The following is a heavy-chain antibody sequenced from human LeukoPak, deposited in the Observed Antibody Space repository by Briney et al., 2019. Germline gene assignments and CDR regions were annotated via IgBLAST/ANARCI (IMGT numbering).Heavy chain of an antibody. CDR2: ISAYNGKT. CDR3: ARVRAVTMNWFDP. V-gene: IGHV1-18*01. CDR1: GYTFTSYG. D-gene: IGHD4-17*01. J-gene: IGHJ5*02. Sequence: ASVKVSCKASGYTFTSYGISWVRQAPGQGLEWMGWISAYNGKTNNAQKLQGRVTMTTDTSTRTAYMELRSLRSDDTAVYYCARVRAVTMNWFDPWGQGTLVTVSS.